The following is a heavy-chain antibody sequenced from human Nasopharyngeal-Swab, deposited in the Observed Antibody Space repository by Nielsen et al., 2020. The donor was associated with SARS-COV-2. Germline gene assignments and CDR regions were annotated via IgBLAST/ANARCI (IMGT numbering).Heavy chain of an antibody. CDR3: ARDRVSGSYVDY. D-gene: IGHD1-26*01. CDR2: IKQDGSEK. J-gene: IGHJ4*02. V-gene: IGHV3-7*01. Sequence: WIRQPPGKGLEWVANIKQDGSEKYYADSVKGRFTISRDNSKNTLYLQMNSLRAEDTAVYYCARDRVSGSYVDYWGQGTLVTVS.